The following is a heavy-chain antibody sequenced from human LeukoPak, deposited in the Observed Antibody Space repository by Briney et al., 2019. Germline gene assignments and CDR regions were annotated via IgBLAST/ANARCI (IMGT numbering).Heavy chain of an antibody. D-gene: IGHD3-22*01. CDR3: ARSFFGPLWDSSGYYSYFDY. CDR1: GFTLSSYG. J-gene: IGHJ4*02. V-gene: IGHV3-7*01. Sequence: PGGSLRLSCAASGFTLSSYGMSWVRQEAGKGLEWVANIKQDGSEKYYVDSVKGRFPISRDNAKNSLYLQMNSLRAEDTAVYYCARSFFGPLWDSSGYYSYFDYWGQGTLVTVSS. CDR2: IKQDGSEK.